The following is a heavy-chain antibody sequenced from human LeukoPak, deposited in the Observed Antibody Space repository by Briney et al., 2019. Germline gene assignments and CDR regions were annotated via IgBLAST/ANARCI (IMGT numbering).Heavy chain of an antibody. CDR2: IYYSGNT. V-gene: IGHV4-39*07. CDR3: ARPNYHFDWYDY. Sequence: SETLSLTCTVSGGSIFSSNSYWGWIRQPPGKGLEWIGSIYYSGNTYYNASLKSRVTISVDTSKNQFSLKLSSVTAADTAVYYCARPNYHFDWYDYWGQGTLVTVSS. J-gene: IGHJ4*02. D-gene: IGHD3-9*01. CDR1: GGSIFSSNSY.